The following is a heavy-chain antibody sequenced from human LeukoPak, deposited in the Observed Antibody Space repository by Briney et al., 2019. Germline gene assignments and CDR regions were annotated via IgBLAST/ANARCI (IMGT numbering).Heavy chain of an antibody. Sequence: SETLSLTCTVPGGSISNYYWSWIRQPPGKGLVWIGYIYYSGSSNYNPSLKSRVTISVDTSKNQFSLELSSVTAADTAVYYCARVLYRDYPLFDYWGQGTLVTVSS. D-gene: IGHD4-17*01. CDR1: GGSISNYY. V-gene: IGHV4-59*01. J-gene: IGHJ4*02. CDR2: IYYSGSS. CDR3: ARVLYRDYPLFDY.